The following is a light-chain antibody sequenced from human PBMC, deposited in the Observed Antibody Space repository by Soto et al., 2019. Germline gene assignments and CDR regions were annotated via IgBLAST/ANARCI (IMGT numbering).Light chain of an antibody. CDR2: DVS. Sequence: QSALTQPRSVSGSPGQSVTISCTGTSSDVGDYNYVSWYQQYPGKAPKLVIYDVSKRPSGVPDRFSGSKSGNTASLTISGLQDEDEADYYCCSFAGSYTFGVFGGGTKLTVL. V-gene: IGLV2-11*01. CDR3: CSFAGSYTFGV. J-gene: IGLJ3*02. CDR1: SSDVGDYNY.